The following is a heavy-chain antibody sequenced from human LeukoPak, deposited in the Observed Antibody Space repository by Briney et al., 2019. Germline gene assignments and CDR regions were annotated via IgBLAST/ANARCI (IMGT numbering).Heavy chain of an antibody. CDR1: GYILNEVS. V-gene: IGHV1-24*01. Sequence: GASVKVSCKVAGYILNEVSMHWVRQAPGKGLEWMGGFDPEDGERIYAQKFQGRVTMTEDTSTDTAYMELSSLTSEDTAMYYCATENFGLGSPFDPWGQGTLVTVSS. CDR3: ATENFGLGSPFDP. J-gene: IGHJ5*02. D-gene: IGHD3-16*01. CDR2: FDPEDGER.